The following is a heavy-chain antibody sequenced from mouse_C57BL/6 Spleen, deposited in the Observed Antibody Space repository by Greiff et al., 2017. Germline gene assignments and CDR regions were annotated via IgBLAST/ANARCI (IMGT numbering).Heavy chain of an antibody. Sequence: VQLQQSGAELVKPGASVKLSCTASGFNIKDYYMHWVKQRTEQGLEWIGRIDPEDGETNYAPNFPGTATITADTSSNTAYLQLSSLTSEDTAVYYCARSQPGAYWGQGTLVTVSA. CDR1: GFNIKDYY. CDR2: IDPEDGET. V-gene: IGHV14-2*01. J-gene: IGHJ3*01. CDR3: ARSQPGAY. D-gene: IGHD3-1*01.